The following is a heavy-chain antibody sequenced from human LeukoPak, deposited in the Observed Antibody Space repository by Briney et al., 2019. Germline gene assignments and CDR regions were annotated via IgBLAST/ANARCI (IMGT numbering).Heavy chain of an antibody. Sequence: SGTLSLTCAVYGGSFSGYYWSWIRQPPGKGLEWIGEINHSGSTNYNPSLKSRVTISVDTSKNQFSLKLSSVTAADTAVYYCARGSLKTTVTTSSFDPWGQGTLVTVSS. CDR1: GGSFSGYY. J-gene: IGHJ5*02. CDR2: INHSGST. V-gene: IGHV4-34*01. CDR3: ARGSLKTTVTTSSFDP. D-gene: IGHD4-17*01.